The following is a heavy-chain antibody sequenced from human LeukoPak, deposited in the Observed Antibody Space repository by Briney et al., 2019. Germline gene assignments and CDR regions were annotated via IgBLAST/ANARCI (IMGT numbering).Heavy chain of an antibody. CDR2: IYHSGST. Sequence: TLSLTCAVSGGSISSGGYSWGWIRQPPGKGLEWIGYIYHSGSTYYNPSLKSRVTISVDRSKNQFSLKLSSVTAADTAVYYCARGLSIVVVGPGGAFDIWGQGTMVTVSS. CDR3: ARGLSIVVVGPGGAFDI. J-gene: IGHJ3*02. CDR1: GGSISSGGYS. V-gene: IGHV4-30-2*01. D-gene: IGHD2-21*01.